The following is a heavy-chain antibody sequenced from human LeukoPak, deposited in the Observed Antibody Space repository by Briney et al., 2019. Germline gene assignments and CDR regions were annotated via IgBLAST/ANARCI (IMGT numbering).Heavy chain of an antibody. CDR1: GGTLSSYA. CDR2: IIPIFGTA. CDR3: AREPGIAVAAFDY. Sequence: GASVKVSCKASGGTLSSYAISWVRQAPGQGLEWMGRIIPIFGTANYAQKFQGRVTITADKSTSTAYMELSSLRSEDTAVYYCAREPGIAVAAFDYWGQGTLVTVSS. D-gene: IGHD6-19*01. V-gene: IGHV1-69*06. J-gene: IGHJ4*02.